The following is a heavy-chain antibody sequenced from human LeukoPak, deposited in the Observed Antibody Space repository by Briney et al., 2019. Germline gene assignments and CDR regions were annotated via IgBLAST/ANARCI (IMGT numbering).Heavy chain of an antibody. CDR2: IYSGDST. J-gene: IGHJ4*02. V-gene: IGHV3-66*01. D-gene: IGHD2-2*03. CDR1: GFTIRSNY. CDR3: ARGGVDGFDFDY. Sequence: GSPRLSCTASGFTIRSNYMSWVSQAPGKGLEWVSVIYSGDSTYYADSVKGRFTISRDTSKNTLYPQMNSLRAEDTAVYYCARGGVDGFDFDYWGQATPATVSS.